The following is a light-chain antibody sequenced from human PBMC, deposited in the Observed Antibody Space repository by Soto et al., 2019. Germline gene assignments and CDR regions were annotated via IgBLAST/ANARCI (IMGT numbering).Light chain of an antibody. V-gene: IGKV1-5*03. CDR1: QSISSW. Sequence: DIQMTQSPSTLSASVGDRVTITCRASQSISSWLAWYQQKPGKAPKLLIYKASSLESGVPPRFSGSGSGTEFTLTISSLQPDDFATYYCQQYNSYLLTFGQGTKVEIK. J-gene: IGKJ1*01. CDR2: KAS. CDR3: QQYNSYLLT.